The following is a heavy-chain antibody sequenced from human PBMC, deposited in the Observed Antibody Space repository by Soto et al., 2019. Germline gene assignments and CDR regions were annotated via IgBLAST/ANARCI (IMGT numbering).Heavy chain of an antibody. CDR3: ARDLFISSSDLLAAAGPGGLDV. Sequence: ASVKVSCKASGYTFTGYYVHWVRQAPGQGLEWMGWINPNSGDTYLAQRFQGRVTMNRDTSIGTAYMELRGLTSDDTAEYYCARDLFISSSDLLAAAGPGGLDVWGQGTTVTVSS. V-gene: IGHV1-2*02. CDR1: GYTFTGYY. J-gene: IGHJ6*02. D-gene: IGHD6-13*01. CDR2: INPNSGDT.